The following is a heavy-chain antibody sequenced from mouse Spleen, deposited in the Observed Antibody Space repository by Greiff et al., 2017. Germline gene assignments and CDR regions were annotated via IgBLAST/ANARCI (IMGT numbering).Heavy chain of an antibody. CDR3: ARQGAYGNYGFAY. Sequence: EVQVVESGGGLVKPGGSLKLSCAASGFAFSSYDMSWVRQTPEKRLEWVAYISSGGGSTYYPDTVKGRFTISRDNAKNTLYLQMSSLKSEDTAMYYCARQGAYGNYGFAYWGQGTLVTVSA. V-gene: IGHV5-12-1*01. D-gene: IGHD2-1*01. J-gene: IGHJ3*01. CDR1: GFAFSSYD. CDR2: ISSGGGST.